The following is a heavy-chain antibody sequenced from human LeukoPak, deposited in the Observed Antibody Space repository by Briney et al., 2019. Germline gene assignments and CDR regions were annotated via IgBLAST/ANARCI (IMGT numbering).Heavy chain of an antibody. D-gene: IGHD1-26*01. Sequence: GGSLRLSCAASGFTFSSYSMNWVRQAPGKGLEWVSSISSSSSYIYYADSVKGRFTISRDNAKNSLYLQMNSLRAEDTAVYYCARDEWELLLFDYWGQGTLVTVSS. CDR2: ISSSSSYI. V-gene: IGHV3-21*01. CDR1: GFTFSSYS. CDR3: ARDEWELLLFDY. J-gene: IGHJ4*02.